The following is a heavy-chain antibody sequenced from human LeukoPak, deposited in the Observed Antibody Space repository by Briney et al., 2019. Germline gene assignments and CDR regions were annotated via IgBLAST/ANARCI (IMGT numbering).Heavy chain of an antibody. CDR1: GFTFSSYG. D-gene: IGHD3-22*01. Sequence: GGSLRLSCAASGFTFSSYGMHWVRQAPGKGLEWVAVIWYDGSNKYYADSMKGRFTISRDNSKNTLYLQMNSLRAEDTAVYYCARDYYDSSGYYSEYFQHWGQGTLVTVSS. CDR2: IWYDGSNK. V-gene: IGHV3-33*01. J-gene: IGHJ1*01. CDR3: ARDYYDSSGYYSEYFQH.